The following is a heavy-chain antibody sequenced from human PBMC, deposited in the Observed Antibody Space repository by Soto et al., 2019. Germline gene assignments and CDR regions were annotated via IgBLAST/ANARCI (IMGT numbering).Heavy chain of an antibody. CDR1: GFTFSSYA. V-gene: IGHV3-23*01. J-gene: IGHJ4*02. CDR2: ISGSGGST. Sequence: GGSLRLSCAASGFTFSSYAMSWVRQAPGKGLEWVSAISGSGGSTYYADSVKGRFTISRDNSKNTLYLQMNSLRAEDTAVYYCAKARRIYYYGSGSYDYWGQGTLVTVSS. CDR3: AKARRIYYYGSGSYDY. D-gene: IGHD3-10*01.